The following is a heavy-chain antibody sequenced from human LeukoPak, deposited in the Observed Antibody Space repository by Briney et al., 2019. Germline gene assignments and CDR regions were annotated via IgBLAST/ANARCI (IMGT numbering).Heavy chain of an antibody. D-gene: IGHD3-10*01. V-gene: IGHV3-66*01. J-gene: IGHJ6*02. CDR3: ARGWFSGMDV. CDR1: GFTVSDSD. CDR2: IYSGGST. Sequence: GGSLRLSCAASGFTVSDSDLSWVRQAPGKGLEWVSVIYSGGSTYYADSVKGRFTISRDNSRNTLYLQMNSLRAEDTAVYYCARGWFSGMDVWGQGTTVSVYS.